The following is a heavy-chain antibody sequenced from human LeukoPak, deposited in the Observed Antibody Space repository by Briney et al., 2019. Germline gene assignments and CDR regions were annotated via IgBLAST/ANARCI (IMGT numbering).Heavy chain of an antibody. V-gene: IGHV4-34*01. CDR2: INHSGST. J-gene: IGHJ5*02. CDR1: GGSFSGYY. D-gene: IGHD6-6*01. CDR3: AGAPSIALRNWFDP. Sequence: SETLSLTCAVYGGSFSGYYWSWIREPPGKGLEWIGEINHSGSTNYNPSLKSRVTISVDTSKNQFSLKLSSVTAADTAVYYCAGAPSIALRNWFDPWGQGTLVTVSS.